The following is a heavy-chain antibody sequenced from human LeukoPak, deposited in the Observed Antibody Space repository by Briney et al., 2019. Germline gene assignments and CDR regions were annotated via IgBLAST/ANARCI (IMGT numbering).Heavy chain of an antibody. CDR3: ARVSGSSGWFALTYYGMDV. Sequence: GGSLRLSCAASGFTFSSYSMNWVRQAPGKGLEWVSSISSSSSYIYYADSVKGRFTISRDNAKNSLYLQMNSLRAEDTAVYYCARVSGSSGWFALTYYGMDVWGQGTTVTVS. D-gene: IGHD6-19*01. CDR1: GFTFSSYS. J-gene: IGHJ6*02. V-gene: IGHV3-21*01. CDR2: ISSSSSYI.